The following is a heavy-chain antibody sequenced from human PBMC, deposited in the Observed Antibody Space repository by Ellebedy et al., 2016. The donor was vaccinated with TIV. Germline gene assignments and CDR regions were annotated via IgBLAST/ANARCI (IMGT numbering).Heavy chain of an antibody. Sequence: ASVKVSCKTSGYIFTTFHIHWVRQAPGQGLEWMGWINPNSGGTNYAQKFQGRVTMTRDTSISTAYMELSRLRSDDTAVYYCARDPCSSTSCPWSDPWGQGTLVTVSS. CDR3: ARDPCSSTSCPWSDP. CDR1: GYIFTTFH. D-gene: IGHD2-2*01. V-gene: IGHV1-2*02. J-gene: IGHJ5*02. CDR2: INPNSGGT.